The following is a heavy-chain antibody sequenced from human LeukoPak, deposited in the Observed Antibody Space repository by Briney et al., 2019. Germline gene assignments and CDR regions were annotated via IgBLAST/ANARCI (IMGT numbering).Heavy chain of an antibody. V-gene: IGHV4-59*08. Sequence: PSETLSLTCTVSGGSISSYYWSWIRQPPGKGLEWIGYIYYSGSTNYNPSLKSRVTISVDTSKNQFSLKLSSVTAADTAVYYCARQGDSGYDLGQLDYWGQGTLVTVSS. CDR1: GGSISSYY. CDR2: IYYSGST. J-gene: IGHJ4*02. D-gene: IGHD5-12*01. CDR3: ARQGDSGYDLGQLDY.